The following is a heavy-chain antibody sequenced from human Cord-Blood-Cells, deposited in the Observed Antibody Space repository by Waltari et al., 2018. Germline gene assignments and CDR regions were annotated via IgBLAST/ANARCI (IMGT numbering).Heavy chain of an antibody. J-gene: IGHJ3*02. Sequence: QVQLVQSGAEVKKPGASVKVSCKVSGYTLTELSMHWVRQAPGKGLEWMGGFDPEEGETIYAQKFQGRVTMTEDTSTDTAYMELSSLRSEDTAVYYCATRSSTIFTPMGTFDIWGQGTMVTVSS. CDR2: FDPEEGET. CDR1: GYTLTELS. D-gene: IGHD3-3*01. V-gene: IGHV1-24*01. CDR3: ATRSSTIFTPMGTFDI.